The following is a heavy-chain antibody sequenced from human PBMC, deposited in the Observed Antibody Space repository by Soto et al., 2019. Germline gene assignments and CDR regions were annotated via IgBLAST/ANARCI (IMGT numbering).Heavy chain of an antibody. D-gene: IGHD3-22*01. Sequence: QVQLVQSGAEVKKPGSSVKVSCKTSGGTFGSYAISWVRQAPGQGLESMGGIIPIFSTPNYAQKFQGRVTITADESTSTAYMELSSLRSEDTAVYYCARPIQYYFDTSAQSAWFDPWGQGTLVTVSS. CDR1: GGTFGSYA. CDR3: ARPIQYYFDTSAQSAWFDP. CDR2: IIPIFSTP. V-gene: IGHV1-69*12. J-gene: IGHJ5*02.